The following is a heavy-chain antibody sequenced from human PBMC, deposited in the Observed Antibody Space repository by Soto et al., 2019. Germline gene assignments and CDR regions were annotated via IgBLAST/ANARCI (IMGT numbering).Heavy chain of an antibody. CDR2: IYYLGST. V-gene: IGHV4-59*01. D-gene: IGHD3-10*01. Sequence: SETLSLTCSVSGGSMSEYFWSWIRQSPGKGLEWIGYIYYLGSTDYNPSLKSRVTISVDTSKRQFSLRLTSVAAADTAVYYCARDGYDGSGSPYPAYWGPGTQVTVS. J-gene: IGHJ4*02. CDR3: ARDGYDGSGSPYPAY. CDR1: GGSMSEYF.